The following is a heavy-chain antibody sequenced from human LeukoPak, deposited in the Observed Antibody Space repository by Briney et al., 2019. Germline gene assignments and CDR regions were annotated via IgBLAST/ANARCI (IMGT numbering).Heavy chain of an antibody. CDR2: IRYDGSNK. CDR1: GFTFSSYG. V-gene: IGHV3-30*02. J-gene: IGHJ3*02. Sequence: GGSLRLSCAASGFTFSSYGMHWVRQAPGKGLEWVAFIRYDGSNKYYADSVKGRFTISRDNSKNTLYLQMNSLRAEDTAVYYCARDGGLGSDYVWGSSKGNDAFDIWGQGTMVTVSS. CDR3: ARDGGLGSDYVWGSSKGNDAFDI. D-gene: IGHD3-16*01.